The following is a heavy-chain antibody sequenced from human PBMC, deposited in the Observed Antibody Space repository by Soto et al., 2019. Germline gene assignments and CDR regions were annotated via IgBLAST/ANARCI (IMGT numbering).Heavy chain of an antibody. CDR3: ARTSRGTELPYYYYYMDV. Sequence: ASVKVSCKASGYTFTSYGISWVRQAPGQGLEWMGWISAYNGNTNYAQKLQGRVTMTTDTSTSTAYMVLRSLRSDDTAVYYCARTSRGTELPYYYYYMDVWGKGTTVTVSS. D-gene: IGHD1-7*01. V-gene: IGHV1-18*01. J-gene: IGHJ6*03. CDR1: GYTFTSYG. CDR2: ISAYNGNT.